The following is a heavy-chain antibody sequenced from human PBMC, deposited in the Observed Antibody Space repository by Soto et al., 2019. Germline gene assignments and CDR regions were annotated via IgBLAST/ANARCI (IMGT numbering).Heavy chain of an antibody. D-gene: IGHD6-6*01. CDR2: LIPIFGAA. CDR1: GGTFTNYV. Sequence: QVQLVQSGAEVRKPGSSVKVSCKISGGTFTNYVISWLRQAPGQGLEWMGGLIPIFGAANLAQKFQGRVTITADESTSKVNMELSSLTSEDTAVYYCARGRSSPNFDPWGQGTLVTGSS. V-gene: IGHV1-69*01. CDR3: ARGRSSPNFDP. J-gene: IGHJ5*02.